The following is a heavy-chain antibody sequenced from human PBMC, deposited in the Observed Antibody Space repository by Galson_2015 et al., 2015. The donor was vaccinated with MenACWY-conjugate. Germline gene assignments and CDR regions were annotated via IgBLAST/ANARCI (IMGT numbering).Heavy chain of an antibody. V-gene: IGHV5-51*01. CDR2: ISPGDSYT. D-gene: IGHD1-26*01. J-gene: IGHJ6*02. Sequence: QSGAEVKKPGESLEISCKGSGYSFSSYWIGWVRQMPGKGLEWMGLISPGDSYTRYSPAFQGQATIPADKSISTAYLQWNSLQASDTAMYYCARHPPGGRGMDVWGQGTTVTVSS. CDR3: ARHPPGGRGMDV. CDR1: GYSFSSYW.